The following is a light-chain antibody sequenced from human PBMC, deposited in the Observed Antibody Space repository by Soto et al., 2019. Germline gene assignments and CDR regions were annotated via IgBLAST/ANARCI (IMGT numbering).Light chain of an antibody. V-gene: IGLV4-69*01. J-gene: IGLJ3*02. CDR1: SGHTSNA. CDR2: LNSDGSH. CDR3: PTWGPGIVV. Sequence: QSVLTQSPSASASLGASVKLTCTLSSGHTSNAIAWHQQQPEKGPRFLMNLNSDGSHTKGDGIPRRFSGSSSGAERYLTISSLQSEDEAGYYCPTWGPGIVVFGGGTKLTVL.